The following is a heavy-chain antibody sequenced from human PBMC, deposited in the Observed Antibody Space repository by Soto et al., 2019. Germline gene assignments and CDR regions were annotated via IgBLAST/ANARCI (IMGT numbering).Heavy chain of an antibody. CDR3: ARDSMPAAGINWAFNWFDP. D-gene: IGHD6-13*01. CDR1: GFTFSTYA. CDR2: ISYDGSNQ. V-gene: IGHV3-30-3*01. J-gene: IGHJ5*02. Sequence: QVQLVESGGGVVQPGRSLTLSCAASGFTFSTYAMHWVRQAPGKGLEWVAVISYDGSNQIYTDSVKGRYTTSRDNSNNTLYLQMNSLRPEDTAVFYCARDSMPAAGINWAFNWFDPWGQGTLVTVSS.